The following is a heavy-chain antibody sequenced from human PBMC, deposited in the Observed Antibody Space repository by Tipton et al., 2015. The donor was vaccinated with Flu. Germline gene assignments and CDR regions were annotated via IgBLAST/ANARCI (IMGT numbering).Heavy chain of an antibody. CDR3: ARGDGGYYYGMGV. CDR1: GFSFSSHE. D-gene: IGHD4-23*01. V-gene: IGHV3-48*03. CDR2: IRSSGSTT. Sequence: VQLVQSGGGLVQPGGSLRLSCAASGFSFSSHEMNWVRQAPGKGLEWVSYIRSSGSTTYYADSVKGRFTISRDNAKNSLYLQTNSLRAEDTAVYYCARGDGGYYYGMGVWDQGTTVTVSS. J-gene: IGHJ6*02.